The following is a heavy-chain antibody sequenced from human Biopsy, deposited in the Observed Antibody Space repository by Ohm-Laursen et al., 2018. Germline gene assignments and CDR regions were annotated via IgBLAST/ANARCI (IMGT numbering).Heavy chain of an antibody. CDR1: GFSFSSYG. Sequence: SLRLSCAAPGFSFSSYGMHWVRQAPGKGLEWVAVLWYDGTNKYYADSVKGRFTISRGNSKNTLYLQMNSLRAEDTAMYYCARPTNARAGGAPFDIWGQGTMVTVSS. CDR3: ARPTNARAGGAPFDI. D-gene: IGHD1-1*01. V-gene: IGHV3-33*01. J-gene: IGHJ3*02. CDR2: LWYDGTNK.